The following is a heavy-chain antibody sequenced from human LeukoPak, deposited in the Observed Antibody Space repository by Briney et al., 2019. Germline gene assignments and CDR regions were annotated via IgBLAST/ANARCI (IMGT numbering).Heavy chain of an antibody. CDR2: ISYDGSIK. CDR1: GFTFSSYA. J-gene: IGHJ6*03. CDR3: ARGRYCSGGSCYGNYYYYYMDV. V-gene: IGHV3-30*04. D-gene: IGHD2-15*01. Sequence: GGSLRLSCAASGFTFSSYAMHWVRQAPGKGLEWAAVISYDGSIKYDADSVKGRFTISRDNSKNTLYLQMNSLRAEDTAVYYCARGRYCSGGSCYGNYYYYYMDVWGKGTTVTVS.